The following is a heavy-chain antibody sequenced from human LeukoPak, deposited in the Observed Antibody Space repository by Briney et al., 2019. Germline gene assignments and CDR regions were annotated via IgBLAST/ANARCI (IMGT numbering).Heavy chain of an antibody. D-gene: IGHD5-24*01. V-gene: IGHV3-9*01. CDR2: ISWNSGSI. CDR1: GFTFDDYA. Sequence: GGSLRLSCAASGFTFDDYAMHWVRQAPGKGLEWVSGISWNSGSIGYADSVKGRFTISRDNAKNSLYLQMNSLRAEDTALYYCAKFPAPPTRDGYNLGAFDIWGQGTMVTVSS. J-gene: IGHJ3*02. CDR3: AKFPAPPTRDGYNLGAFDI.